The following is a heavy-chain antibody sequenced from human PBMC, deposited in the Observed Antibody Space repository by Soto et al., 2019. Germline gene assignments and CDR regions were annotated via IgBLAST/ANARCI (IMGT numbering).Heavy chain of an antibody. J-gene: IGHJ6*02. Sequence: PGGSLRLSCAASGFTFSSYGMHWVRQAPGKGLEWVAVIWYDGSNKYYADSVKGRFTISRDNSKNTLYLQMNSLRAEDTAVYYCARDIVVVVAATWGGDTEPPDYGMDVWGQGTTVTVSS. D-gene: IGHD2-15*01. CDR2: IWYDGSNK. CDR1: GFTFSSYG. CDR3: ARDIVVVVAATWGGDTEPPDYGMDV. V-gene: IGHV3-33*01.